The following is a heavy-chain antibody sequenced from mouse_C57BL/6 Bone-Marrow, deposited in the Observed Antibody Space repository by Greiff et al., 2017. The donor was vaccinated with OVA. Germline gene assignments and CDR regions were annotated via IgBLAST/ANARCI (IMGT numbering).Heavy chain of an antibody. D-gene: IGHD1-1*01. CDR2: IDPETGGT. CDR3: TNLEPRWVVADY. Sequence: VQLQESGAELVRPGASVTLSCKASGYPFTDYEMHWVKQTPVHGLEWIGAIDPETGGTAYNQKFKGKAILTADKSSSTAYMELRSLTSEDSAVYYCTNLEPRWVVADYWGQGTTLTVSS. V-gene: IGHV1-15*01. J-gene: IGHJ2*01. CDR1: GYPFTDYE.